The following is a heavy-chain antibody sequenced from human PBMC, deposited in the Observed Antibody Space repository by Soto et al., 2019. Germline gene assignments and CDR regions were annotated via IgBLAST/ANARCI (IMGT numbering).Heavy chain of an antibody. CDR2: IWYDGSNK. Sequence: GGSLRLSCAASGFTFSSYGMHWVRQAPGKGLEWVAVIWYDGSNKYYADSVKGRFTISRDNSKNTLYLQMNSLRAEDTAVYYCASLSLGELVNAFDIWGQGTMVTVSS. CDR1: GFTFSSYG. CDR3: ASLSLGELVNAFDI. J-gene: IGHJ3*02. D-gene: IGHD3-16*01. V-gene: IGHV3-33*01.